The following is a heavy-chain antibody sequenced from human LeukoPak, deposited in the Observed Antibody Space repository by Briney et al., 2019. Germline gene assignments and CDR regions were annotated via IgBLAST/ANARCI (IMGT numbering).Heavy chain of an antibody. CDR1: GFTVSSNS. V-gene: IGHV3-53*01. J-gene: IGHJ4*02. CDR2: IYSDNT. CDR3: ARRAGAYSHPYDY. D-gene: IGHD2-15*01. Sequence: GGSLRLSCAGSGFTVSSNSMSWVRQAPGKGLEWVSFIYSDNTHYSDSVKGRFTISRDNSKNTLYLQMNSLRAEDTAVYYCARRAGAYSHPYDYWGQGTLVTVSS.